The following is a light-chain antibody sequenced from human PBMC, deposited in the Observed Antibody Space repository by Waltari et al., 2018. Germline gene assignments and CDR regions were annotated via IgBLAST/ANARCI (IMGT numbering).Light chain of an antibody. CDR3: QQYNSYSYT. CDR1: QSVSYW. V-gene: IGKV1-5*01. CDR2: DAS. J-gene: IGKJ2*01. Sequence: DIQMTQSPATLSASVGDRVTITCRASQSVSYWFAWYQQKPGKAPKLLIYDASSLESGVPSRFSGSGSGTEFTLTINSLQTDDFATYYCQQYNSYSYTFGQGTKLEI.